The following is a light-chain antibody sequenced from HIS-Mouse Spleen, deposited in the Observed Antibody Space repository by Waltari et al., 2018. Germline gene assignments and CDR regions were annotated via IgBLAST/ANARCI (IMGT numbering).Light chain of an antibody. CDR1: SSDVGGYNY. V-gene: IGLV2-14*03. CDR2: DVS. J-gene: IGLJ3*02. CDR3: SSYTSSSTWV. Sequence: QSALTQPASVSGSPGQSITISCTGTSSDVGGYNYVSWYQQHPGKAPKLMIYDVSNRPSGVANRFSGSKAGNTAYLTISGLQAEDDADYYCSSYTSSSTWVFGGGTKLTVL.